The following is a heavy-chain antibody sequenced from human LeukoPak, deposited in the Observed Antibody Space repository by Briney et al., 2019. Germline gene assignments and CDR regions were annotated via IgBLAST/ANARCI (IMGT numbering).Heavy chain of an antibody. CDR1: GGSISSYY. D-gene: IGHD3-10*01. J-gene: IGHJ5*02. CDR2: IYYSGGT. V-gene: IGHV4-59*08. Sequence: SETLSLTCTVSGGSISSYYWSWIRQPPGKGLEWIGSIYYSGGTNYNPSIKSRVTISGDTSKHQFSLKLSSVTAADTAVYYCASARQGYYYGSGPTDNWFDPWGEGTLATVSS. CDR3: ASARQGYYYGSGPTDNWFDP.